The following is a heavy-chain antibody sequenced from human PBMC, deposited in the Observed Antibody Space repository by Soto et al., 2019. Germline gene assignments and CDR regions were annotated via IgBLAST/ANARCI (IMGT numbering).Heavy chain of an antibody. Sequence: QVKLVESGGGVVQPGRSLRLSCAGSGFSFNYFGIHWVRQAPGQGLEWVAVVSYEGSIKYYADSVKGRFTVSRENSKNTFYLQMNRVRGEDTAVYFCAKDLGGSYPGKFHYGGVDVWGLGTTVTVSS. D-gene: IGHD1-26*01. CDR3: AKDLGGSYPGKFHYGGVDV. V-gene: IGHV3-30*18. J-gene: IGHJ6*02. CDR1: GFSFNYFG. CDR2: VSYEGSIK.